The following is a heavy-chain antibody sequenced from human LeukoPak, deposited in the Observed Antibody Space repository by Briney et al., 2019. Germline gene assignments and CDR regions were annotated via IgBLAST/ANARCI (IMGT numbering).Heavy chain of an antibody. J-gene: IGHJ4*02. CDR3: VRVNTYYYDSSPS. CDR1: GFIFSDFY. V-gene: IGHV3-11*04. Sequence: GGSLRLSCAASGFIFSDFYMSWIRQAPGKGLEWVSYISSSGDTIYYSDSVKGRFTTSRDNARNSLYLQMNSLRAEDTAAYYCVRVNTYYYDSSPSWGQGTLVTVSS. D-gene: IGHD3-22*01. CDR2: ISSSGDTI.